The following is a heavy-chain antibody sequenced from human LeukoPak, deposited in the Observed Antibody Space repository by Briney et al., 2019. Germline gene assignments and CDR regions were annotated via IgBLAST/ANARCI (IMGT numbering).Heavy chain of an antibody. V-gene: IGHV3-30*02. J-gene: IGHJ4*02. D-gene: IGHD3-10*01. CDR1: GFTSSSYG. CDR2: IRYDGSNK. Sequence: PGGSLRLSCAASGFTSSSYGMHWVRQAPGKGLEWVAFIRYDGSNKYYADSVKGRFTISRDNSKNTLYLQMNSLRAEDTAVYYCAKLTVRGVIIRSDYWGQGTLVTVSS. CDR3: AKLTVRGVIIRSDY.